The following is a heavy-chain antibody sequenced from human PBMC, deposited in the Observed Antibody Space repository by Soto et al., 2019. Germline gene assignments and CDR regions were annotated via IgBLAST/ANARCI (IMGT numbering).Heavy chain of an antibody. D-gene: IGHD2-15*01. V-gene: IGHV1-2*02. CDR2: INPNSGGT. CDR1: GYTVTGYY. J-gene: IGHJ1*01. CDR3: AIAGGRGWVY. Sequence: QVQLVQSAAEVKKPGASVKFSCKASGYTVTGYYIHWVRQAPGQGLAWMGWINPNSGGTNYGQKFHGRVTMNRDTSIRTASMELSRLSSDATVVYYCAIAGGRGWVYWFQCTLVTVSS.